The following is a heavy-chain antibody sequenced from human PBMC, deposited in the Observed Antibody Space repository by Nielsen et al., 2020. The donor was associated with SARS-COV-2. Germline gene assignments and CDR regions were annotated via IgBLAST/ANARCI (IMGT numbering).Heavy chain of an antibody. CDR3: ARGLSGFTYYYGSGSYYSDY. D-gene: IGHD3-10*01. Sequence: GESLKISCAASGFTFSSYAMHWVRQAPGKGLEWVAVISYDGSNKYYADSVKGRFTISRDNSKNTLYLQMNSLRAEDTAVYYCARGLSGFTYYYGSGSYYSDYWGQGTLVTVSS. J-gene: IGHJ4*02. V-gene: IGHV3-30*04. CDR1: GFTFSSYA. CDR2: ISYDGSNK.